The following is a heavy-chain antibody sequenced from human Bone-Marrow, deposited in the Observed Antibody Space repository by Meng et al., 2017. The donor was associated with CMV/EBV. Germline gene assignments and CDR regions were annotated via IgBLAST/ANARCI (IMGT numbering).Heavy chain of an antibody. CDR2: IRYDGGNK. CDR1: RFTFSSYD. CDR3: AKGSHSSGWPRDWFDP. V-gene: IGHV3-33*06. Sequence: GKSLKISVEASRFTFSSYDMHWVRQAPGKGLEWVAVIRYDGGNKYYEDSVKGRFTISRDNSKNTLYLQMNSLRAEDTAVYYCAKGSHSSGWPRDWFDPWGQGTLVTVSS. J-gene: IGHJ5*02. D-gene: IGHD6-19*01.